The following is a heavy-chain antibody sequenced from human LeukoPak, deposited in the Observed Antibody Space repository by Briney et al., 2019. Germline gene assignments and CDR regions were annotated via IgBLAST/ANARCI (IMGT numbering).Heavy chain of an antibody. D-gene: IGHD4-17*01. V-gene: IGHV4-34*01. CDR2: INHSGST. J-gene: IGHJ4*02. CDR3: ARVGGDYGVIIPSWFDY. Sequence: SETLSLTCAVYGGSFSGYYWSWIRQPPGKGLEWIGEINHSGSTNYNPSLKSRVTISVDTSKNQFSLKLSSVTAADTAVYYCARVGGDYGVIIPSWFDYWGQGTLVTVSS. CDR1: GGSFSGYY.